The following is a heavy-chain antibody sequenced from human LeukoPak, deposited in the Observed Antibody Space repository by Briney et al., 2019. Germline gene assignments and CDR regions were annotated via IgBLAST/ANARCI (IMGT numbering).Heavy chain of an antibody. Sequence: SETLSLTCAVSGDSISSGTDYWRWIRQPAGQGLEWIGRIYTTGITNSNPSLKSRVTISVDTSKNQFSLNLTSVTAADTAVYYCAREFLASRRNWVDPWGQGILVTVSS. D-gene: IGHD6-6*01. CDR1: GDSISSGTDY. J-gene: IGHJ5*02. CDR2: IYTTGIT. CDR3: AREFLASRRNWVDP. V-gene: IGHV4-61*02.